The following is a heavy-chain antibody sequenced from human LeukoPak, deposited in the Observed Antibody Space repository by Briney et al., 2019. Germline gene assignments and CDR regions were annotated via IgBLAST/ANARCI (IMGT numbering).Heavy chain of an antibody. V-gene: IGHV4-34*01. CDR3: ARVLRPGSDYYFDY. J-gene: IGHJ4*02. Sequence: SETPSLACAVYGGSFSGYYWSWIRQPPGKGLEWIGEINHSGSTNYNPSLKSRVTISVDTSKNQFSLKLSSVTAADTAVYYCARVLRPGSDYYFDYWGQGTLVTVSS. CDR1: GGSFSGYY. D-gene: IGHD3/OR15-3a*01. CDR2: INHSGST.